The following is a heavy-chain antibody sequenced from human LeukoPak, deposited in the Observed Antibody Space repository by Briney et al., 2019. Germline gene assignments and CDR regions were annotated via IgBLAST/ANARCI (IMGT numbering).Heavy chain of an antibody. V-gene: IGHV3-48*03. D-gene: IGHD2-2*02. J-gene: IGHJ6*02. CDR1: GFTFSSYE. CDR2: ISSSGSTI. Sequence: PGGSLRLSCAASGFTFSSYEMNWVRQAPGKGLEWVSYISSSGSTIYYADSVKGRFTISRDDAKNSLYLQMNSLRAEDTAVYYCAREKYCSSTSCYKVYGMDVWGQGTTVTVSS. CDR3: AREKYCSSTSCYKVYGMDV.